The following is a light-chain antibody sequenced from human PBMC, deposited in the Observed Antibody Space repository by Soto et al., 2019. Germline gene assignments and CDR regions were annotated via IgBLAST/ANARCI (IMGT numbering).Light chain of an antibody. CDR3: FSYPSSGTYV. V-gene: IGLV2-14*01. CDR2: EVS. J-gene: IGLJ1*01. CDR1: SSDVGNYKY. Sequence: QSALTQPASVSGSPGQSITISCTGTSSDVGNYKYVSWYQQHPGKAPKPMIYEVSNRPSGVSNRFSGSKSGNTASLTISGLQAEDETDYYCFSYPSSGTYVFGTGTRSPS.